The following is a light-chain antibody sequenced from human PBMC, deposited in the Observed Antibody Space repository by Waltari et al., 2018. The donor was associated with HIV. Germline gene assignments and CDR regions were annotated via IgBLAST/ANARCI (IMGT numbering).Light chain of an antibody. CDR3: CSYAGSSIPVV. Sequence: HSALTQPASVSGSPGPSITISCTGTSSDVGGYTYVSWYQQNPGKAPKLMIYDVTKRPSGVSNRFSGSKSGNTASLTISGLQAEDEADYYCCSYAGSSIPVVFGGGTKLTVL. CDR2: DVT. J-gene: IGLJ3*02. V-gene: IGLV2-23*02. CDR1: SSDVGGYTY.